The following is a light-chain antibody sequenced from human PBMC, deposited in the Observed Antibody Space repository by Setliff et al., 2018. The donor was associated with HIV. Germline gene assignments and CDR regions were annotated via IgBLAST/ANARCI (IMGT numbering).Light chain of an antibody. Sequence: QSALTQPASVSGSPGQSITISCTGTSNDVGRYDLVSWYQQHPARAPKLITYQATRRPSGVSNRFSGSKSGNVASLTISGLQAEDEADYYYCSNTGSNTFVFGTGTKVTVL. V-gene: IGLV2-23*01. CDR2: QAT. CDR1: SNDVGRYDL. J-gene: IGLJ1*01. CDR3: CSNTGSNTFV.